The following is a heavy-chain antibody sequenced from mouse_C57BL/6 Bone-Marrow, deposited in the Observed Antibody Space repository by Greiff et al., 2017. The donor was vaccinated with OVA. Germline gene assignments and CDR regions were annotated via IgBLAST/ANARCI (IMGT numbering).Heavy chain of an antibody. Sequence: QVQLQQPGAELVKPGASVKLSCKASGYTFTSYWMHWVKQRPGQGLEWIGMIHPNSGSTNYNEKFKSKATLTVDKSSSTAYMQLSSLTSEDSAVYYGARSIYYDYAWYFDVWGTGTTVTVSS. CDR2: IHPNSGST. CDR1: GYTFTSYW. J-gene: IGHJ1*03. V-gene: IGHV1-64*01. CDR3: ARSIYYDYAWYFDV. D-gene: IGHD2-4*01.